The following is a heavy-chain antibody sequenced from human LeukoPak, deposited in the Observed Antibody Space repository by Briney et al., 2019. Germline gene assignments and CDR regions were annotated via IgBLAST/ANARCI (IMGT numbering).Heavy chain of an antibody. V-gene: IGHV4-34*01. J-gene: IGHJ5*02. CDR2: INHSGST. CDR3: ARGKYHYYNSAGRWFDP. Sequence: PGGSLRLSCAASGFTFSTYSMSWVRQAPGKGLEWIGEINHSGSTNYNPSLKSRVTISVDTSKNQFSLKLSSVTAADTAVYYCARGKYHYYNSAGRWFDPWGQGTLVTVSS. CDR1: GFTFSTYS. D-gene: IGHD5-24*01.